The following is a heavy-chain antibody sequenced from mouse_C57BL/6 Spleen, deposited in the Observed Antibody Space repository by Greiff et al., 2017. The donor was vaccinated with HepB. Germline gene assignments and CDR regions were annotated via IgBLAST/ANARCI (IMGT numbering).Heavy chain of an antibody. D-gene: IGHD2-2*01. J-gene: IGHJ2*01. CDR3: ARGEDYGYDGFDY. CDR1: GYSFTDYN. V-gene: IGHV1-39*01. CDR2: INPNYGTT. Sequence: EVKLMESGPELVKPGASVKISCKASGYSFTDYNMNWVKQSNGKSLEWIGVINPNYGTTSYNQKFKGKATLTVDQSSSTAYMQLNSLTSEDSAVYYCARGEDYGYDGFDYWGQGTTRTVSS.